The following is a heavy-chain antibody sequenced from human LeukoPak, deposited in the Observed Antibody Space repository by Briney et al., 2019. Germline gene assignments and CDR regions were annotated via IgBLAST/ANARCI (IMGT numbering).Heavy chain of an antibody. J-gene: IGHJ5*02. Sequence: ASVKVSCKASGGTFSSCAISWVRQAPGQGLEWMGGIIPIFGTANYAQKFQGRVTITADESTSTAYMELSSLRSEDTAVYYCAILPPIVVVPAAQGENWFDPWGQGTLVTVSS. CDR1: GGTFSSCA. V-gene: IGHV1-69*13. D-gene: IGHD2-2*01. CDR2: IIPIFGTA. CDR3: AILPPIVVVPAAQGENWFDP.